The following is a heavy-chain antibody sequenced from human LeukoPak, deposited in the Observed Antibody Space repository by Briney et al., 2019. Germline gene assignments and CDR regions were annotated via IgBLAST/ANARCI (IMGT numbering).Heavy chain of an antibody. CDR3: ARDGTGDPSYYYYGMDV. CDR2: LYSGGRT. J-gene: IGHJ6*02. CDR1: GFTVSSNY. D-gene: IGHD7-27*01. Sequence: GGSLRLSCAASGFTVSSNYMNWVRQAPGKGLEWVSVLYSGGRTYYADSVKGKFTISRDNSKNTLYLQMNSLRAEDTAVYYCARDGTGDPSYYYYGMDVWGQGTTVTVSS. V-gene: IGHV3-66*01.